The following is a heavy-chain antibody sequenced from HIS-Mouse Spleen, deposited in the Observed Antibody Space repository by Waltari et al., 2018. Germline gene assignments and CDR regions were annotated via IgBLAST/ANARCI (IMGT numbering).Heavy chain of an antibody. J-gene: IGHJ5*02. V-gene: IGHV1-24*01. CDR1: GYTLTELS. CDR3: ATDAPYVVAAAGRGWFDP. CDR2: FDPEDGET. D-gene: IGHD6-13*01. Sequence: QVQLVQSGAEVKKPGASVKVSCKVSGYTLTELSMHWVRQAPGKGLEWMGGFDPEDGETIYAQKFQGRVTMTEDTSTDTAYMELSSLRSEDTAVYYCATDAPYVVAAAGRGWFDPWGQGTLVTVSS.